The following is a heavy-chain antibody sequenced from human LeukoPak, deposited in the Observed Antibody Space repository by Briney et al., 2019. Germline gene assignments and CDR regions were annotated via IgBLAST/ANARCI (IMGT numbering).Heavy chain of an antibody. Sequence: PGGSLRLSCAASGFTFSDYHMSWVRQAPGTGLEWVAVISHDGDHKYHADSVKGRFTISRDNSKNTLYLQMNSPRVEDTAVYYCARMRGRYCSSNGCYVEYWGQGALVTVSS. CDR2: ISHDGDHK. V-gene: IGHV3-30-3*01. CDR3: ARMRGRYCSSNGCYVEY. CDR1: GFTFSDYH. D-gene: IGHD2-2*01. J-gene: IGHJ4*02.